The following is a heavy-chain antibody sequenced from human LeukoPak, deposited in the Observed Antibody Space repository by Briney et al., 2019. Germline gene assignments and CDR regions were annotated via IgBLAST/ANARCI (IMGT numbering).Heavy chain of an antibody. V-gene: IGHV1-2*02. CDR3: ARAVAADY. CDR1: GHTFTSLG. CDR2: INPNSGGT. J-gene: IGHJ4*02. D-gene: IGHD6-19*01. Sequence: ASVKVSCKASGHTFTSLGFSWLRQAPGQGLEWMGWINPNSGGTNYAQKFQGRVTMTRDTSISTAYMELSRLRSDDTAVYYCARAVAADYWGQGTLVTVSS.